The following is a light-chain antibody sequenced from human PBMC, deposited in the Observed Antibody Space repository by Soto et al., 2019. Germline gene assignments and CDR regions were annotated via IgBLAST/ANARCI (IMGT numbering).Light chain of an antibody. CDR2: WAS. CDR1: QSVFFRSKNKNY. V-gene: IGKV4-1*01. Sequence: DIVMTQYPDSLAVSLGERATISCKSSQSVFFRSKNKNYLAWYQHKPGQPPKLLISWASTRESGVPDRFSGSGSGTDFTLTISSLQAEDVAVYYCQQYYSTATFGGGTKVEIK. J-gene: IGKJ4*01. CDR3: QQYYSTAT.